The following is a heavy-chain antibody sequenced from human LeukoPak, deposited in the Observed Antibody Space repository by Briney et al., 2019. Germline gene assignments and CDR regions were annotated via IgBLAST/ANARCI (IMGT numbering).Heavy chain of an antibody. CDR2: ISYDGSNK. D-gene: IGHD3-10*01. V-gene: IGHV3-30*18. CDR3: AKDGLDWELTA. Sequence: GGSLRLSCAASGFTFSSYGMHWVRQAPGKGLEWVAVISYDGSNKYYADSVKGRFTISRDNSKNTLYLQMNSLRAEDTAVYYCAKDGLDWELTAWGQGTLVTVSS. CDR1: GFTFSSYG. J-gene: IGHJ5*02.